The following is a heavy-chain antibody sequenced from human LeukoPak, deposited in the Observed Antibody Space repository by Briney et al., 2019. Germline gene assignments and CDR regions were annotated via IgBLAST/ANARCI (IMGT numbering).Heavy chain of an antibody. V-gene: IGHV3-30*02. CDR2: IRYDGSNK. D-gene: IGHD6-13*01. CDR3: AKDTAAAGPFDY. CDR1: GFTFSSYG. Sequence: PGGSLRLSCAASGFTFSSYGMHWVRQAPCKGLEWVAFIRYDGSNKYYADSVKGRFTISRDNSKNTLYLQMNSLRAEDSAVYYCAKDTAAAGPFDYWGQGTLVTVSS. J-gene: IGHJ4*02.